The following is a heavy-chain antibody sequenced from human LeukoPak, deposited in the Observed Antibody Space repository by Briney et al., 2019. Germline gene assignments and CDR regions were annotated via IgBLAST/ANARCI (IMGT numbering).Heavy chain of an antibody. J-gene: IGHJ4*02. D-gene: IGHD3-22*01. V-gene: IGHV1-46*01. CDR3: AREAPNYYGSSGYPDY. CDR1: GYTFTSYY. Sequence: ASVKVSCKASGYTFTSYYMHWVRQAPGQGLEWMGIINPIGGSTSYAQKFQGRVTMTRDMSTSTVYMELSSLRSEDTAVYYCAREAPNYYGSSGYPDYWGQGTLVTVSS. CDR2: INPIGGST.